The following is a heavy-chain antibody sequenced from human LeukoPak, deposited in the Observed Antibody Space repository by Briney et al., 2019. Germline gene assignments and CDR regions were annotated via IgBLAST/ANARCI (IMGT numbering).Heavy chain of an antibody. D-gene: IGHD3-3*01. CDR3: ARDGFFEGVVTYFDY. J-gene: IGHJ4*02. V-gene: IGHV3-21*01. CDR2: ISSSSSYI. Sequence: RGGSLRLSCAASRFTFSSYSMNWVRQAPGKGLEWVSSISSSSSYIYYADSVKGRFTISRDNAKNSLYLQMNSLRAEDTAVYYCARDGFFEGVVTYFDYWGQGTLVTVSS. CDR1: RFTFSSYS.